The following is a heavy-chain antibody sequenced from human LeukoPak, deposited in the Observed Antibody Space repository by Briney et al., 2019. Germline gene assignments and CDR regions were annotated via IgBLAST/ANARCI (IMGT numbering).Heavy chain of an antibody. CDR3: VREASGGTKGVSGTFDI. CDR2: IKRDGSEK. V-gene: IGHV3-7*01. CDR1: GFTFNNFA. D-gene: IGHD6-13*01. J-gene: IGHJ3*02. Sequence: GGSLRLSCAASGFTFNNFAMSWVRQAPGKGLEWVASIKRDGSEKYYVDSVKGRFTISRDNAKNSLYLQMNSLRAEDTAVYHCVREASGGTKGVSGTFDIWGQGTLVTVPS.